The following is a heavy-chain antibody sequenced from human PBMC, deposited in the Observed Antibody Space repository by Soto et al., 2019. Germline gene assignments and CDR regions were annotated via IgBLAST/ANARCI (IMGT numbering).Heavy chain of an antibody. J-gene: IGHJ5*02. CDR2: ISGSGGST. Sequence: EVQLLESGGGLVQPGGSLRLSCAASGFTFSSYAMSWVRQAPGKGLEWVSAISGSGGSTYYADSVKGRFTISRDNSKNTLYLQMNSRRAEDTAVYYCAKDRRVYCSGGSCYSGNWFDPWGQGTLVTVSS. V-gene: IGHV3-23*01. CDR1: GFTFSSYA. CDR3: AKDRRVYCSGGSCYSGNWFDP. D-gene: IGHD2-15*01.